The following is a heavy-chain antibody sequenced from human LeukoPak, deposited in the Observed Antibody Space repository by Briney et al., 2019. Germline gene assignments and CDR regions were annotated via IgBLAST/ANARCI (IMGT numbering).Heavy chain of an antibody. V-gene: IGHV3-11*01. Sequence: PGGSLRLSCAASGFTFSDYYMSWIRQAPGKGLEWVSYISSSGSTIYYADSVKGRFTISRDNAKNSLYLQMNSLRAEDTAVYYCASEGGNWNDAPDINDYWGQGTLVTVSS. D-gene: IGHD1-20*01. J-gene: IGHJ4*02. CDR2: ISSSGSTI. CDR1: GFTFSDYY. CDR3: ASEGGNWNDAPDINDY.